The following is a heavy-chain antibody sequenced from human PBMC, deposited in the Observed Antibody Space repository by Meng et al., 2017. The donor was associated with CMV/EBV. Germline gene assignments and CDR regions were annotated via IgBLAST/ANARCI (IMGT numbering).Heavy chain of an antibody. CDR2: IYYSGST. D-gene: IGHD3-3*01. Sequence: QVQLHGSGPGLVKPSQPLSPTCTVSGGSISSGDYYWSWIRQPPGKGLEWIGYIYYSGSTYYNPSLKSRVTISVDTSKNQFSLKLSSVTAADTAVYYCARDNRRGGVDYWGQGTLVTVSS. V-gene: IGHV4-30-4*08. CDR1: GGSISSGDYY. CDR3: ARDNRRGGVDY. J-gene: IGHJ4*02.